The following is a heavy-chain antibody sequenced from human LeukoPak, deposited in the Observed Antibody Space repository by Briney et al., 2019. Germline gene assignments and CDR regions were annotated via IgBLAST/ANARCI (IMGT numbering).Heavy chain of an antibody. Sequence: GGSLRLSCAASGFTVSSNYMSWVRQAPGKGLEWDSVIYSGGSTYYADSVKGRFTISRDNSKNTLYLQMNSLRAEDTAVYYCARVMYYDILTGPRQYYFDYWGQGTLVTVSS. CDR2: IYSGGST. J-gene: IGHJ4*02. CDR1: GFTVSSNY. V-gene: IGHV3-53*01. CDR3: ARVMYYDILTGPRQYYFDY. D-gene: IGHD3-9*01.